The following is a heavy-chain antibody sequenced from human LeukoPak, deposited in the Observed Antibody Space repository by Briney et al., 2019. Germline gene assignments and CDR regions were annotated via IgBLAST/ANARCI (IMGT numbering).Heavy chain of an antibody. CDR2: INSDASSA. CDR1: GFAFSDFW. CDR3: VRGRVGGVDY. J-gene: IGHJ4*02. Sequence: PGGSLRLSCAASGFAFSDFWMHWVRQAPGKRLVWVSLINSDASSARYADSVKGRFTISRDNQDTVYLQMNSLRVEDTAVYYCVRGRVGGVDYWGQGTLVTVSS. D-gene: IGHD1-26*01. V-gene: IGHV3-74*01.